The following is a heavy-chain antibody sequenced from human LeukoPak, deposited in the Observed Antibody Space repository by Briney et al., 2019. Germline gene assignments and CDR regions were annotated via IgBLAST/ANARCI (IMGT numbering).Heavy chain of an antibody. J-gene: IGHJ4*02. Sequence: GGSLRLSCAASGFTFSSYGMHWVRQAPGKGLAWVAFIRYDGSNKYYADSVKGRFTISRDNSKNTLYLQMNSLRAEDTAVYYCAREDPLVAARGLDYWGQGTLVTVSS. V-gene: IGHV3-30*02. CDR3: AREDPLVAARGLDY. D-gene: IGHD2-15*01. CDR1: GFTFSSYG. CDR2: IRYDGSNK.